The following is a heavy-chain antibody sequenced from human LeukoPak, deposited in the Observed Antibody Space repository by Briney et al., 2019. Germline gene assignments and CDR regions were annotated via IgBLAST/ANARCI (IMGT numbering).Heavy chain of an antibody. CDR1: GFTFSSYW. Sequence: PGGSPRLSCAASGFTFSSYWMHWVRQAPGKGLVWVSRISSDESSTAYADSVKGRFTISRDNSKNTLYLQMNSLRAEDTAVYYCAKDLPFTYYFDYWGQGTLVTVSS. CDR2: ISSDESST. J-gene: IGHJ4*02. CDR3: AKDLPFTYYFDY. D-gene: IGHD2/OR15-2a*01. V-gene: IGHV3-74*01.